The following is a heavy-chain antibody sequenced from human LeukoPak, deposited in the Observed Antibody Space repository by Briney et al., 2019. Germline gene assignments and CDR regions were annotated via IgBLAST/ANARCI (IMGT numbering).Heavy chain of an antibody. Sequence: SETLSLTCSVSGDPITNSRFYWGWVRQSPGRGLEWIGVIYFSGLTYYNPSLKSPVTLSVDTSRNQFSLKLSSVTAADTAVYYCARQAYYYYYYMDVWGKGTTVTVSS. V-gene: IGHV4-39*01. CDR1: GDPITNSRFY. CDR2: IYFSGLT. CDR3: ARQAYYYYYYMDV. J-gene: IGHJ6*03.